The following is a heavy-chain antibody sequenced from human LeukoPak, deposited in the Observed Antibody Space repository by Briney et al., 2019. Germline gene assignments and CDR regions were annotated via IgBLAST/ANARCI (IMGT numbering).Heavy chain of an antibody. V-gene: IGHV1-2*06. CDR1: GYTFTGYY. J-gene: IGHJ4*02. Sequence: ASVKVSCKASGYTFTGYYMHWVRQAPGQGLEWMGRINPNSGGTNYAQKFQGRVTMTRDTSISTVYMELSRLRSDDAAVYYCARERAGLPIDYWGQGTLVTVSS. CDR3: ARERAGLPIDY. D-gene: IGHD2-15*01. CDR2: INPNSGGT.